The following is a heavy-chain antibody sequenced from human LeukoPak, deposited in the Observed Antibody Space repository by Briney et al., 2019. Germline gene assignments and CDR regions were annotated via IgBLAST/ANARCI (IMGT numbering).Heavy chain of an antibody. CDR2: IYYSGST. D-gene: IGHD3-10*01. V-gene: IGHV4-59*01. Sequence: PSESLSLTCTVSGGSISSYYWSWIRQPPGKGLEWIGYIYYSGSTNYNPSPKSRVTISVDTSKNQSSLKLSSVTAADTAVYYCAAGYGSGSYDYWGQGTLVTVSS. CDR1: GGSISSYY. J-gene: IGHJ4*02. CDR3: AAGYGSGSYDY.